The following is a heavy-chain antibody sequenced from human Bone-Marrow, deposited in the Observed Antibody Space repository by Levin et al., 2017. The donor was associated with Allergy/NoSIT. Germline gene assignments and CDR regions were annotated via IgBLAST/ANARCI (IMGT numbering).Heavy chain of an antibody. CDR1: GGSISSSSYY. CDR3: AESGDLYYDYVWGSAPYGMDV. J-gene: IGHJ6*02. V-gene: IGHV4-39*01. Sequence: PSETLSLTCTVSGGSISSSSYYWGWIRQPPGKGLEWIGSIYYSGSTYYNPSLKSRVTISVDTSKNQFSLKLSSVTAADTAVYYCAESGDLYYDYVWGSAPYGMDVWGQGTTVTVSS. CDR2: IYYSGST. D-gene: IGHD3-16*01.